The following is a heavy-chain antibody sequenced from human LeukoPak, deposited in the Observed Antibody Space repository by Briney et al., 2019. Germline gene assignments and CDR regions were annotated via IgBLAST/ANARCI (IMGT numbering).Heavy chain of an antibody. CDR2: IKQDGSEK. Sequence: GGSLRLSCAASGFTFSSYWMSWVRQAPGKGLEWVANIKQDGSEKYYVDSVKGRFTISRDNAKNSLYLQMNSLRAEDTAVYYCARPGTGYSSGWDQDLDYWGQGTLVTVSS. CDR3: ARPGTGYSSGWDQDLDY. D-gene: IGHD6-19*01. V-gene: IGHV3-7*01. J-gene: IGHJ4*02. CDR1: GFTFSSYW.